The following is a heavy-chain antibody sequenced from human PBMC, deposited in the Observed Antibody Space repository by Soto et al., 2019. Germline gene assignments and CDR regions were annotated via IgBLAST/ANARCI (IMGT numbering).Heavy chain of an antibody. CDR2: ISSSSSYM. Sequence: GGSLRLSCAASGFTFSSYSMNWVRQAPGKGLEWVSSISSSSSYMYYADSVKGRFTISRDNAKNSLYLQMNSLRAEDTAVYYCAREAQLGAFDIWGQGTMVTVSS. V-gene: IGHV3-21*01. D-gene: IGHD3-10*01. J-gene: IGHJ3*02. CDR1: GFTFSSYS. CDR3: AREAQLGAFDI.